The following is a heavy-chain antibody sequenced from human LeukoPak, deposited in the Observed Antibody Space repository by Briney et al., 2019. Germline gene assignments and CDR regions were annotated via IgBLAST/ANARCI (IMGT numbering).Heavy chain of an antibody. CDR2: ISYDGSNK. V-gene: IGHV3-30*03. D-gene: IGHD3-10*01. J-gene: IGHJ4*01. CDR1: GFTFSSYG. Sequence: PGGSLRLSCAASGFTFSSYGMHWVRQAPGKGLEWVAVISYDGSNKYYADSVKGRFTISRDNSKNTLYLQMNSLRAEDTAVYYCAREVVGRILLWFGPTKRYFDYWGQGTLVTVSS. CDR3: AREVVGRILLWFGPTKRYFDY.